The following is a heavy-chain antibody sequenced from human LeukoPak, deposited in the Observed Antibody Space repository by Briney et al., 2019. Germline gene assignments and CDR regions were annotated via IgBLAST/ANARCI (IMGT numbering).Heavy chain of an antibody. D-gene: IGHD6-19*01. V-gene: IGHV3-21*01. J-gene: IGHJ6*03. CDR1: GFTFSSYS. Sequence: PGGSLRLSCAASGFTFSSYSMNWFRQAQGKGLEWVSSFSSGSSYIYYADSVKGRFTISRDNAKNSLYLQMNSLRAEDTAVYYCARVGSSGWYGYYYYYYYMDVWGKGTTVTVSS. CDR2: FSSGSSYI. CDR3: ARVGSSGWYGYYYYYYYMDV.